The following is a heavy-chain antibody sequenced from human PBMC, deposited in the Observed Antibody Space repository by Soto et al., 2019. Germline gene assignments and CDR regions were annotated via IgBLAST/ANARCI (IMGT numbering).Heavy chain of an antibody. CDR2: ISDSGDNT. V-gene: IGHV3-23*01. CDR1: GFTFRNYA. J-gene: IGHJ6*02. Sequence: GGSLRLSCAASGFTFRNYAMSWVRQARGKGLDWVSAISDSGDNTYYAESIKGRFTISRDNSKNTLYLHMNSLRADDTAVYYCGPGNSAVYSMDVWGQGTTVTVSS. CDR3: GPGNSAVYSMDV. D-gene: IGHD1-7*01.